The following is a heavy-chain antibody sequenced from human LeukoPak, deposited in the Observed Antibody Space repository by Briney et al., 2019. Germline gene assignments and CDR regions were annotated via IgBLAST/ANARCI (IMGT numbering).Heavy chain of an antibody. CDR1: GFTFSSYA. J-gene: IGHJ4*02. D-gene: IGHD5-12*01. V-gene: IGHV3-30*04. CDR2: ISYDGSNK. CDR3: AKGAYDYIEIAYFDY. Sequence: GGSLRLSCAASGFTFSSYAMHWVRQAPGKGLEWVAVISYDGSNKYYADSVKGRFTISRDNSKSTLYLQMNSLRAEDTAVYYCAKGAYDYIEIAYFDYWGQGSLVTVSS.